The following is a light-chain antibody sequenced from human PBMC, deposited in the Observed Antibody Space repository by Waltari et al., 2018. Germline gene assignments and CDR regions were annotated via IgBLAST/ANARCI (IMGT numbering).Light chain of an antibody. Sequence: EIVLTQSPATLSLSPGERATLSCGASQSVSSSYVAWYQQKPGLAPRLLIYDASSRATGIPDRFSGSGSGTDFTLTISRLEPEDSAVYYCQQYGRSLYTFGQGTKLEIK. CDR2: DAS. J-gene: IGKJ2*01. V-gene: IGKV3D-20*01. CDR3: QQYGRSLYT. CDR1: QSVSSSY.